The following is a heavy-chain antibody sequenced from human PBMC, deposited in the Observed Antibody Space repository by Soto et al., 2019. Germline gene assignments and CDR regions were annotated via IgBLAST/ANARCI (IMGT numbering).Heavy chain of an antibody. D-gene: IGHD3-16*01. Sequence: CVSLSFAASVFIFGSYAMNWVRQTPGNGLEWVALTSYDGSKKYYADSVKGRFTISRDNSRDTLYLQMNSLRPEDTAVYYCAREDHGGLLPGYYYYGMDVWGQGTTVTVSS. V-gene: IGHV3-30-3*01. J-gene: IGHJ6*02. CDR2: TSYDGSKK. CDR3: AREDHGGLLPGYYYYGMDV. CDR1: VFIFGSYA.